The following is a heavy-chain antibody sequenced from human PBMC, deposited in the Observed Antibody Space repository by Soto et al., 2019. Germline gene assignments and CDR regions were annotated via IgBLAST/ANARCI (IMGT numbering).Heavy chain of an antibody. CDR1: GGSTTSYY. V-gene: IGHV4-59*01. D-gene: IGHD3-22*01. J-gene: IGHJ4*02. CDR3: ARAYDSSGSFDY. CDR2: IYYSGST. Sequence: SETLSLTETVSGGSTTSYYWRWFRQPPGKGLEWIGYIYYSGSTNYNPSLKSRVTISVDTSKNQFSLKLSSVTAADTAVYYCARAYDSSGSFDYWGQGTLVTVS.